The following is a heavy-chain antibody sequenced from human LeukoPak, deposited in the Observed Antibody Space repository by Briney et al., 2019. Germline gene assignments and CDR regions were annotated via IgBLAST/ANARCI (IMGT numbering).Heavy chain of an antibody. CDR1: GYTFTSYY. Sequence: ASVKVSCKASGYTFTSYYMHWVRQAPGQGLEWMGIINPSGGSTSYAQKFQGRVTMTRDTSTSTVYMELSSLRSEDTAVYYCAREGEVASGSDYYYYMDVWGKGTTVTVSS. V-gene: IGHV1-46*01. D-gene: IGHD3-10*01. J-gene: IGHJ6*03. CDR2: INPSGGST. CDR3: AREGEVASGSDYYYYMDV.